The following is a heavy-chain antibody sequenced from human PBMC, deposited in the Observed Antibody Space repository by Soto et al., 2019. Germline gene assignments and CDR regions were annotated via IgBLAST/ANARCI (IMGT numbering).Heavy chain of an antibody. Sequence: SETLSLTCTVSGGSISSSSYYWGWIRQPPGKGLEWIGNIYYRGTTYYNPSLKSRFTISRDNAKTSLYLQMNSLTAEDTAVYYCAREGVHNYTEYYFDYWGQGTLVTVSS. CDR2: IYYRGTT. D-gene: IGHD3-10*01. CDR1: GGSISSSSYY. V-gene: IGHV4-39*02. J-gene: IGHJ4*02. CDR3: AREGVHNYTEYYFDY.